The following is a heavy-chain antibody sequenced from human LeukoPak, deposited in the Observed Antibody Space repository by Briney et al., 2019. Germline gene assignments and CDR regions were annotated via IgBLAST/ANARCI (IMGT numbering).Heavy chain of an antibody. Sequence: SETLSLTCTVSGGSISSGDYYWSWIRQPPGKGLEWIGYIYYSGSTYYNPSLNSRVTISVDTSKNQFSLKLSSVTAADTAVYYCARVDYYDSRRFDYWGQGTLVTVSS. D-gene: IGHD3-22*01. CDR1: GGSISSGDYY. CDR2: IYYSGST. CDR3: ARVDYYDSRRFDY. V-gene: IGHV4-30-4*01. J-gene: IGHJ4*02.